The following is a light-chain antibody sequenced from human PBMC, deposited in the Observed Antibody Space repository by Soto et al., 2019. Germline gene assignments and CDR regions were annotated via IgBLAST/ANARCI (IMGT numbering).Light chain of an antibody. Sequence: TQMNQSPVSLSASVGEKIIITCRASRDVGSDVSWYQQKPWQAPKLVIYAASNLYTGVPSRFSGRRSGTEFTITISSLQPEDFASYYCLQDYGDSWTFGQGTKVEIE. CDR3: LQDYGDSWT. V-gene: IGKV1-6*01. CDR2: AAS. J-gene: IGKJ1*01. CDR1: RDVGSD.